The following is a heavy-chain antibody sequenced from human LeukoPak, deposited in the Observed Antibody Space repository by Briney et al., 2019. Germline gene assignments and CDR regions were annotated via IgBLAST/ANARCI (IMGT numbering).Heavy chain of an antibody. V-gene: IGHV4-34*01. Sequence: SETLSLTCPVYGGSFTGYDWSWIRQPPGKGLEWIGENTDSGTTNSNPSLKSRVTISVDTSKNYFSLKLTSVTAADTAVYYCARVRYQQYFDYWGQGTLVTVSS. J-gene: IGHJ4*02. CDR1: GGSFTGYD. CDR2: NTDSGTT. D-gene: IGHD2-2*01. CDR3: ARVRYQQYFDY.